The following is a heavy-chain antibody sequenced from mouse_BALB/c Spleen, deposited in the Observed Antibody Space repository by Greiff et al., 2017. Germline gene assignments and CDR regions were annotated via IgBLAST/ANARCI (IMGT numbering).Heavy chain of an antibody. D-gene: IGHD2-4*01. Sequence: EVQRVESGPELVKPGASMKISCKASGYSFTGYTMNWVKQSHGKNLEWIGLINPYNGGTSYNQKFKGKATLTVDKSSSTAYMELLSLTSEDSAVYYCARYDYDERGAMDYWGQGTSVTVSS. V-gene: IGHV1-18*01. CDR3: ARYDYDERGAMDY. J-gene: IGHJ4*01. CDR2: INPYNGGT. CDR1: GYSFTGYT.